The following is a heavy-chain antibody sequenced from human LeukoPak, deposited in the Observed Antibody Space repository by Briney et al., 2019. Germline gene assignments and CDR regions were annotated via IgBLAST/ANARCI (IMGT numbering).Heavy chain of an antibody. V-gene: IGHV1-18*01. CDR3: ARAGDWEPLRSLFGWFDP. CDR1: GYTFTSYG. D-gene: IGHD1-26*01. Sequence: ASVKVSCKASGYTFTSYGISWVRQAPGQGLEWMGWISAYNGNTNYAQKLQGRVTMTTDTSTSTAYVELRGLRSDDTAVYYCARAGDWEPLRSLFGWFDPWGQGTLVTVSS. CDR2: ISAYNGNT. J-gene: IGHJ5*02.